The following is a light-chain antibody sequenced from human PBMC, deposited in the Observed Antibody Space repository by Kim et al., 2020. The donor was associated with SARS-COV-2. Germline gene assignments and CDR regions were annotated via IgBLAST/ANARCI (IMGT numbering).Light chain of an antibody. J-gene: IGLJ2*01. Sequence: GQRVTNACSGSRSHSGSKRLDWYQQLPGTAPKLLIYSNNQRPSGVPDRFSGSKSGTSASLAISGLQSEDEADYYCAAWDDSLNGVVFGGGTQLTVL. CDR2: SNN. CDR3: AAWDDSLNGVV. CDR1: RSHSGSKR. V-gene: IGLV1-44*01.